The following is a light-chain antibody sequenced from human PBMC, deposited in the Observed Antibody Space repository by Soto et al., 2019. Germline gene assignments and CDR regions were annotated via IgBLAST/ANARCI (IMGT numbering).Light chain of an antibody. CDR1: SSDVGGYNY. J-gene: IGLJ2*01. CDR3: CSYAGSYTEV. CDR2: DVS. V-gene: IGLV2-11*01. Sequence: QSALTQPRSVSGSPGQSVTISCTGTSSDVGGYNYVSWYQQHPGKAPKLMIYDVSKRPSGVPDRFSGSKSCNTASLTISGLQAEDEADYYCCSYAGSYTEVFGGGTKVTVL.